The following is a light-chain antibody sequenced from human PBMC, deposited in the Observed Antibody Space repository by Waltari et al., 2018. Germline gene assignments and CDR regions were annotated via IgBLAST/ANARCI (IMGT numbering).Light chain of an antibody. V-gene: IGKV3-15*01. CDR2: AAS. J-gene: IGKJ1*01. CDR3: QQYDNWPKT. Sequence: EIVMTQSPATLSVSPGDRATLSCRARQSVSSNLAWYQQKPGPSPRLLIYAASTRATGIPARFSGSGSGTEFTLTISSMQSEDFAVYFCQQYDNWPKTFGQGTKVEIK. CDR1: QSVSSN.